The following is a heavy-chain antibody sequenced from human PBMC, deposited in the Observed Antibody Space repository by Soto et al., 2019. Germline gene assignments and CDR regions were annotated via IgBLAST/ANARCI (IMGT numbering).Heavy chain of an antibody. D-gene: IGHD5-12*01. J-gene: IGHJ4*01. V-gene: IGHV4-59*01. Sequence: PSETLSLTCTVSGGSISSYYWSWIRQPPGKGLEWIGYIYYSGSTNYNPSLKGRVTISVDTSKNQFSLKLSSVTAADTAVYYCARDNGSGYDYRYWGHGTLVTVSS. CDR2: IYYSGST. CDR3: ARDNGSGYDYRY. CDR1: GGSISSYY.